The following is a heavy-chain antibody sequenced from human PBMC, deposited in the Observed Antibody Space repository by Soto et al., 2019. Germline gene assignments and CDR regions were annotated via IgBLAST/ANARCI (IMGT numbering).Heavy chain of an antibody. CDR3: ARSIAVAGGDY. CDR2: INHSGST. Sequence: QEQLQQWGAGLLKPSETLSLTCAVYGGSFSGYYWSWIRQPPGKGLEWIGEINHSGSTNYNPSLKSRVTISVDTSKNQFSLKLSSVTAADTAVYYCARSIAVAGGDYWGQGTLVTVSS. D-gene: IGHD6-19*01. J-gene: IGHJ4*02. V-gene: IGHV4-34*01. CDR1: GGSFSGYY.